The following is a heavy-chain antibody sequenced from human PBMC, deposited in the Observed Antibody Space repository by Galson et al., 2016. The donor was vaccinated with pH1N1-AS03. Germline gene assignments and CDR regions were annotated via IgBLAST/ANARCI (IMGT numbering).Heavy chain of an antibody. J-gene: IGHJ3*02. CDR1: GGTFSTNG. D-gene: IGHD2-15*01. CDR2: IIPMLGRG. Sequence: CKASGGTFSTNGFTWVRQAPGQGLEWMGRIIPMLGRGNYAQKFQGRVTITADKSTNTAYMELTNLRSDDTALYYCAKGYSATPSGTFDIWGQGTMVTVSS. V-gene: IGHV1-69*04. CDR3: AKGYSATPSGTFDI.